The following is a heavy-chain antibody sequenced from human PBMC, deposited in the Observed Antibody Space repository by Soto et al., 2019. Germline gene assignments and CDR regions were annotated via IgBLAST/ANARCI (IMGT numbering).Heavy chain of an antibody. D-gene: IGHD3-16*01. V-gene: IGHV3-49*03. CDR2: IRSKAYGGTT. CDR1: GFTFGDYA. Sequence: GGSLRLSCTASGFTFGDYAMSWFRQAPGKGLEWVGFIRSKAYGGTTEYAASVKGRFTISRDDSKSIAYLQMNSLKTEDTAVYYCTRDFASYDYIWGSYTAYFDYWGQGTLVTVSS. J-gene: IGHJ4*02. CDR3: TRDFASYDYIWGSYTAYFDY.